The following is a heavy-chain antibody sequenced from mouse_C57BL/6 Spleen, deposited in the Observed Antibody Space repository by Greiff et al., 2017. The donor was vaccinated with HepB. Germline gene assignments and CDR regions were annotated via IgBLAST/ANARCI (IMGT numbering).Heavy chain of an antibody. CDR1: GFTFSSYG. J-gene: IGHJ1*03. CDR2: ISSGGSYT. Sequence: EVKLMESGGDLVKPGGSLKLSCAASGFTFSSYGMSWVRQTPDKRLEWVATISSGGSYTYYPDSVKGRFTISRDNAKNTLYLQMSSLKSEDTAMYYCARERGWYFDVWGTGTTVTVSS. CDR3: ARERGWYFDV. V-gene: IGHV5-6*01.